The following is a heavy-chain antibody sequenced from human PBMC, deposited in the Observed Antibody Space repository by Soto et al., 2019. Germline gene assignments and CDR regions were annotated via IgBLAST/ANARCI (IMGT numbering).Heavy chain of an antibody. CDR2: ISFDGSTE. V-gene: IGHV3-30-3*01. CDR3: ARSSHGSGSYTNFYYGLDV. J-gene: IGHJ6*04. D-gene: IGHD3-10*01. CDR1: GFTFISYA. Sequence: QVQLVESGGGVVQPGRSLRLSCAASGFTFISYAMHWVRQAPGKGLEWVAVISFDGSTEYYADSVKGRFTISRDNSKNTVYLQMNSLRSEDTAVYYCARSSHGSGSYTNFYYGLDVWGEVTTVTVSS.